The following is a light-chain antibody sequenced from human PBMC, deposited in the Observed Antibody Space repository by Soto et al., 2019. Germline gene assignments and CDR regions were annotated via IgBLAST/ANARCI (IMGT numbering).Light chain of an antibody. V-gene: IGLV4-69*01. J-gene: IGLJ3*02. CDR1: SGHSSYA. Sequence: QPVLTQSPSASASLGASVKLTCTLSSGHSSYAIAWHQQQPGKGPRFLMRLTSDGSHTKGDGIPDRFSGSSSGAERYLTISSLQSEDEADYYCQTWATGIRVFGGGTQLTVL. CDR2: LTSDGSH. CDR3: QTWATGIRV.